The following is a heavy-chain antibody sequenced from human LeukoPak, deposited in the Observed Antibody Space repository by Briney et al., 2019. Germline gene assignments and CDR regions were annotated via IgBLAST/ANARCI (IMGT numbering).Heavy chain of an antibody. Sequence: PSETLSLTCTVSGGSISSGGYYWSWIRQHPGKGLEWIGYIYYSGSTYYNPSLKSRVTTSVDTSKNQFSLKLSSVTAADTAVYYCARGRRGYSYGTFDYWGQGTLVTVSS. D-gene: IGHD5-18*01. CDR2: IYYSGST. CDR1: GGSISSGGYY. J-gene: IGHJ4*02. V-gene: IGHV4-31*03. CDR3: ARGRRGYSYGTFDY.